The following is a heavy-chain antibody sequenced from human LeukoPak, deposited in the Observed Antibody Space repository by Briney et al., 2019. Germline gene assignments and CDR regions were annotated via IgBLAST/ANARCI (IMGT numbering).Heavy chain of an antibody. Sequence: GGSLRLSCVASGFTFSSYAMSWVRQAPGKGLEWVSGLSGSGGSTDYADSVKGRFTVSRDNSKNTLFLQMNSLRAEDTAIYYCAKERDYGPADYWGQGTLVTVSS. CDR1: GFTFSSYA. CDR3: AKERDYGPADY. V-gene: IGHV3-23*01. CDR2: LSGSGGST. J-gene: IGHJ4*02. D-gene: IGHD4/OR15-4a*01.